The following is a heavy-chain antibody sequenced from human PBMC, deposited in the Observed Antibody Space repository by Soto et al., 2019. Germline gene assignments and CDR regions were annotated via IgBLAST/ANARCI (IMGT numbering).Heavy chain of an antibody. J-gene: IGHJ3*02. V-gene: IGHV4-39*01. Sequence: TSETLSLTCTVSGGSISSSSYYWGWIRQPPGKGLEWIGSIYYSGSTYYNPSLKSRVTISVDTSKNQFSLKLSSVTAADTAVYYCARYGRLDGCSGGSCYSGAFDIWGEGTMVTVS. CDR2: IYYSGST. CDR1: GGSISSSSYY. D-gene: IGHD2-15*01. CDR3: ARYGRLDGCSGGSCYSGAFDI.